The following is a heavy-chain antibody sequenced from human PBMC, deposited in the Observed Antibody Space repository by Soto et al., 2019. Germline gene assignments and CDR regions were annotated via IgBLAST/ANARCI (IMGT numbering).Heavy chain of an antibody. D-gene: IGHD2-2*01. V-gene: IGHV1-8*01. J-gene: IGHJ6*02. CDR3: AKIGDQHFYYGMDV. CDR1: GYTFTNYD. CDR2: MNPNSGDT. Sequence: QVQLVQSGAEVRKPGASVKVSCRASGYTFTNYDINWVRQATGQGLEWMGWMNPNSGDTGYAQKFQGRVTRTRDTYISTAYMEVSSLRSEDTAVYYCAKIGDQHFYYGMDVWGQGTTVTVSS.